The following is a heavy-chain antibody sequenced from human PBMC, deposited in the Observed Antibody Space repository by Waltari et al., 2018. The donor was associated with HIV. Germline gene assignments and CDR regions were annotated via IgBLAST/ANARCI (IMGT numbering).Heavy chain of an antibody. Sequence: EVELEESGGDLVQPGGSLRLSCVASGFTFSAFWMSWVRQIRGKGLEWVASIKQDGSEEYEGDSVKGRFTSARENAKKSLFLNMDTLRADDTAIYFCARDDYSNFRYYGMDVWGQGTTVTVSS. J-gene: IGHJ6*02. D-gene: IGHD4-4*01. CDR1: GFTFSAFW. V-gene: IGHV3-7*01. CDR2: IKQDGSEE. CDR3: ARDDYSNFRYYGMDV.